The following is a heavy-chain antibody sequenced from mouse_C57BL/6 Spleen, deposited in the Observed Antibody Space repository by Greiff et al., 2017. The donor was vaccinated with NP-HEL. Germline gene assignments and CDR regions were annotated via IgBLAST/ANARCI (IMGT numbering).Heavy chain of an antibody. CDR1: GYAFSSSW. CDR2: IYPGDGDT. J-gene: IGHJ2*01. Sequence: QVQLKESGPELVKPGASVKISCKASGYAFSSSWMNWVKQRPGKGLEWIGRIYPGDGDTNYNGKFKGKATLTADKSSSTAYMQLSSLTSEDSAVYFCARWGLFDYWGQGTTLTVSS. CDR3: ARWGLFDY. D-gene: IGHD2-13*01. V-gene: IGHV1-82*01.